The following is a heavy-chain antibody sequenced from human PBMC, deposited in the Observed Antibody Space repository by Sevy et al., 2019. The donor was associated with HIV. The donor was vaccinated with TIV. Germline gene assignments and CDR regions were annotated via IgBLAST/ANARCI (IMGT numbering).Heavy chain of an antibody. CDR1: GFSISGYG. J-gene: IGHJ4*02. CDR2: IWYDGTNK. D-gene: IGHD6-19*01. CDR3: AREDIRVAGIGYYFHS. Sequence: GGSLRLSCAASGFSISGYGMHWVRQAPGKGLEWVAVIWYDGTNKEYADSVKGRFTNSRDNSKNTLYLQMNSLRAEDTAVYYCAREDIRVAGIGYYFHSWGQGTLVTVSS. V-gene: IGHV3-33*01.